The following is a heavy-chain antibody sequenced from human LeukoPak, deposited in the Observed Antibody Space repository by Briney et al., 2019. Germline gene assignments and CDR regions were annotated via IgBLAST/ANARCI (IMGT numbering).Heavy chain of an antibody. D-gene: IGHD2-15*01. CDR3: AKQKGYCSGGSCYYSDY. Sequence: PGGSLRLSCAASGFTFSSYAMSWVRQAPGKGLEWVSTLSGSGASTSYADSVKGRLTISRDNSKNTLYLQMNSLRAEDTARYYCAKQKGYCSGGSCYYSDYWGQGTLVTVSS. CDR2: LSGSGAST. V-gene: IGHV3-23*01. CDR1: GFTFSSYA. J-gene: IGHJ4*02.